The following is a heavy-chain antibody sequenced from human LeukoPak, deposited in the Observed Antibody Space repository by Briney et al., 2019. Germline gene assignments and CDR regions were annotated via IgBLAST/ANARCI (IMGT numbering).Heavy chain of an antibody. D-gene: IGHD3-22*01. J-gene: IGHJ6*03. CDR2: IHPSGST. V-gene: IGHV4-4*07. CDR3: ARRGITMIVVAPGYYMDV. Sequence: SETLSLTCTVSGGSISSYYWSWVRQPAGKGLEWIGRIHPSGSTNYNPSLKSRVTISVDTSKNQFSLKLSSVTAADTAVYYCARRGITMIVVAPGYYMDVWGKGTTVTVSS. CDR1: GGSISSYY.